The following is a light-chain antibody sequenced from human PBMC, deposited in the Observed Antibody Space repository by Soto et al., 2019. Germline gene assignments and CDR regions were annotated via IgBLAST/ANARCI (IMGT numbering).Light chain of an antibody. CDR1: SRYVGRHNY. J-gene: IGLJ2*01. CDR3: SSYTDTDNFVI. CDR2: EVN. Sequence: QSALTQPPSASGSPGQSVTISGTGTSRYVGRHNYVSWYQQHPGKAPKLLIFEVNKRPSGVPDRFSASTSGITASLTVSGLQPEDEAAYYCSSYTDTDNFVIFGGGTKVTVL. V-gene: IGLV2-8*01.